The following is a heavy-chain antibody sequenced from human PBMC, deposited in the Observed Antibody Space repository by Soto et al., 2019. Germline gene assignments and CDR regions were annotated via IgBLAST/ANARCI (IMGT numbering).Heavy chain of an antibody. CDR2: IIPIFGTA. CDR1: GYTFTSYF. D-gene: IGHD1-1*01. CDR3: AREGSGTNWFDP. Sequence: GASVKVSCKASGYTFTSYFMHWVRQAPGQGLEWMGGIIPIFGTANYAQKFQGRVTITADESTSTAYMELSSLRSEDTAVYYCAREGSGTNWFDPWGQGTLVTVSS. V-gene: IGHV1-69*13. J-gene: IGHJ5*02.